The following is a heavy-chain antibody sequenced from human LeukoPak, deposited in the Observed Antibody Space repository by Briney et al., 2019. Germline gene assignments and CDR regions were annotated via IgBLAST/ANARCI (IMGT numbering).Heavy chain of an antibody. J-gene: IGHJ6*03. Sequence: SVKVSCKASGGTFITYAIGWVRQAPGQGLEWMGGTIPIFGTANYAQKFEDRVTLTADESTNTAHMELNSLRSEDTAVYYCARAPSRYSNLERSVGRWFYYYMDVWGQGTTVTVSS. D-gene: IGHD4-11*01. V-gene: IGHV1-69*13. CDR3: ARAPSRYSNLERSVGRWFYYYMDV. CDR2: TIPIFGTA. CDR1: GGTFITYA.